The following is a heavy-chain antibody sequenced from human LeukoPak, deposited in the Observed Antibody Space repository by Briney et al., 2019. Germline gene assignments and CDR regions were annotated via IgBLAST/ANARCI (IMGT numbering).Heavy chain of an antibody. CDR1: GGSISSYH. CDR2: TYYSGRT. J-gene: IGHJ4*02. Sequence: PSETLSLTSTVSGGSISSYHWTWIRQPPGKGLEWIGYTYYSGRTNYNPSLKSRVSISVDTSKNQFSLNLMSVTAADTAVYYCARHFRGSIAYWGQGTLVSVSS. CDR3: ARHFRGSIAY. V-gene: IGHV4-59*08. D-gene: IGHD3-10*01.